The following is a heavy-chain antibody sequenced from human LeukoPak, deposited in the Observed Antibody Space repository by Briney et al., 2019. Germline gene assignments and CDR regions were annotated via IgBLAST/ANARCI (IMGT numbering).Heavy chain of an antibody. J-gene: IGHJ4*02. Sequence: GGSLRLSCAASGFTFDDYAMHWVRQAPGKGLEWVSGISWNSGSIGYADSVKGRFTIPRDNAKNSLYLQMNSLRAEDTALYYCAKDKYTSGVVFDYWGQGTLVTVSS. CDR2: ISWNSGSI. CDR3: AKDKYTSGVVFDY. V-gene: IGHV3-9*01. CDR1: GFTFDDYA. D-gene: IGHD6-6*01.